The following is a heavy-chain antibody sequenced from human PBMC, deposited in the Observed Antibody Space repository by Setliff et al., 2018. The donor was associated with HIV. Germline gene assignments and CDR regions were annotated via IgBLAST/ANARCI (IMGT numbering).Heavy chain of an antibody. V-gene: IGHV4-38-2*01. CDR2: IYHSGST. CDR3: ASYYGADEPSYYFDF. CDR1: GESLSGYY. J-gene: IGHJ4*02. Sequence: SETLSLTCAVYGESLSGYYWSWIRQPPGKGLEWIGSIYHSGSTYYNPSLQSRVTMAVDTSKNQFSLKLSSVTAADTAVYYCASYYGADEPSYYFDFWGQGTQVTVS. D-gene: IGHD3-22*01.